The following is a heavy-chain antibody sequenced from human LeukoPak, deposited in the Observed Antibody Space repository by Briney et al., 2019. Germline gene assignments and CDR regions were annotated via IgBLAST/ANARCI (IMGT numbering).Heavy chain of an antibody. CDR2: IYHSGST. CDR3: AGKGLGGDLFDY. Sequence: SQTLSLTCAVSGGSISSGGYSWSWIRQPPGKGLEWIGYIYHSGSTYYNPSLKSRVTISVDRSKNQFSLKLSSVTAADTAVYYCAGKGLGGDLFDYWGQGTLVTVSS. CDR1: GGSISSGGYS. V-gene: IGHV4-30-2*01. J-gene: IGHJ4*02. D-gene: IGHD4-17*01.